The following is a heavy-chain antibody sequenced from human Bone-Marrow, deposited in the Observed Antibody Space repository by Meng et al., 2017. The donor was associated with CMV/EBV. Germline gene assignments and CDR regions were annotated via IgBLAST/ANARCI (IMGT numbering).Heavy chain of an antibody. CDR3: ARRKRSLYYYYGMDV. D-gene: IGHD1-14*01. J-gene: IGHJ6*02. CDR2: INHSGST. CDR1: KFSFTTYE. Sequence: ESLKISCAASKFSFTTYEMNWVRQAPGKGLEWIGEINHSGSTNYNPSLKSRVTISVDTSKNQFSLKLSTVTAADTAVYYCARRKRSLYYYYGMDVWGQGTTVTVSS. V-gene: IGHV4-34*01.